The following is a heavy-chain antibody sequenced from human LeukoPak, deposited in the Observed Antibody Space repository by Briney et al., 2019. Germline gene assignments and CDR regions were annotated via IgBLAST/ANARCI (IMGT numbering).Heavy chain of an antibody. J-gene: IGHJ4*02. Sequence: GGSLRLSCAASGFTFSSYAMSWVRQAPGKGLEWVSSISGSGSHTYYANSVKGWFTISRDNPKNTLYLQMNSLRAEDTAVYYCAKESGASYYGSGGDSWGQGTLVTVSS. CDR1: GFTFSSYA. V-gene: IGHV3-23*01. CDR3: AKESGASYYGSGGDS. CDR2: ISGSGSHT. D-gene: IGHD3-10*01.